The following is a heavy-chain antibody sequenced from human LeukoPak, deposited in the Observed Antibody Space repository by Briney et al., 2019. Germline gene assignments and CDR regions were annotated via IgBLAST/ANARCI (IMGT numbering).Heavy chain of an antibody. CDR3: ARGLDCSGGSCYRYYFDY. V-gene: IGHV4-34*01. Sequence: SETLSLTCAVYGGSFSGYYWSWIRQPPGKGLEWIGEINHSGSTNYDPSLKRRVTISLDTSKNQFSLKLTSVTAADTAVYYCARGLDCSGGSCYRYYFDYWGQGTLVTVSS. J-gene: IGHJ4*02. D-gene: IGHD2-15*01. CDR2: INHSGST. CDR1: GGSFSGYY.